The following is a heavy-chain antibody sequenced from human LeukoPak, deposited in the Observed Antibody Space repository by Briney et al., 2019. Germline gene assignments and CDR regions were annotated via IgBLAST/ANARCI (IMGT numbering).Heavy chain of an antibody. D-gene: IGHD1-26*01. CDR3: ARVSGASAKYNWFDP. Sequence: SQTLSLTCTVSGGSISSGGYYWSWIRQHPGKGLEWIGYIYYSGSTYYNPSLKSRVTISVDTSKNQFSLKLSSVTAADTAVYYCARVSGASAKYNWFDPWGQGTLVTVSS. V-gene: IGHV4-31*03. CDR2: IYYSGST. CDR1: GGSISSGGYY. J-gene: IGHJ5*02.